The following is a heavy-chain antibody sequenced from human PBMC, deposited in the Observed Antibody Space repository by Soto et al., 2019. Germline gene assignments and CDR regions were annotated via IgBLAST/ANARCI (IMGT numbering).Heavy chain of an antibody. V-gene: IGHV3-30-3*01. D-gene: IGHD6-6*01. CDR1: GFTFSSYA. Sequence: LRLSCAASGFTFSSYAMHWVRQAPGKGLEWVAVISYDGSNKYYADSVKGRFTISRDNSKNTLYLQMNSLRAEDTAVYYCAREGSSELYYYYGMDVWGQGTTVTVSS. J-gene: IGHJ6*02. CDR2: ISYDGSNK. CDR3: AREGSSELYYYYGMDV.